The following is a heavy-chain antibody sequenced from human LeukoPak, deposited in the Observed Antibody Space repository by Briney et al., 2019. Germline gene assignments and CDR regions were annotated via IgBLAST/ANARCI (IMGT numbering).Heavy chain of an antibody. D-gene: IGHD3-22*01. Sequence: PGGSLRLSCAASGFAFSSYSMNWVRQAPGKGLEWVALIWYDGSNKYYADSVKGRFTISRDNSKNTLYLQMNSLRAEDTAVYYCARDLAGASGYYYDSSGYYPDAFDIWGQGTMVTVSS. CDR3: ARDLAGASGYYYDSSGYYPDAFDI. V-gene: IGHV3-33*08. J-gene: IGHJ3*02. CDR1: GFAFSSYS. CDR2: IWYDGSNK.